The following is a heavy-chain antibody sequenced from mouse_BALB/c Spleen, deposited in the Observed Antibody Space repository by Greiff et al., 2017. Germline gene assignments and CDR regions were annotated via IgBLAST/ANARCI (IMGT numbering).Heavy chain of an antibody. CDR2: IYPSDSYT. J-gene: IGHJ4*01. CDR3: TRSSSAFYYAMDY. CDR1: GYTFTSYW. V-gene: IGHV1-69*02. D-gene: IGHD3-1*01. Sequence: QVQLQQPGAELVRPGASVKLSCKASGYTFTSYWINWVKQRPGQGLEWIGNIYPSDSYTNYNQKFKDKATLTVDKSSSTAYMQLSSPTSEDAAVYYCTRSSSAFYYAMDYWGQGTSVTVSS.